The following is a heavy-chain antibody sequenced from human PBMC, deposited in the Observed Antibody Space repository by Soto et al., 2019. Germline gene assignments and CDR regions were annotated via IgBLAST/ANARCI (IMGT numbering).Heavy chain of an antibody. J-gene: IGHJ6*02. CDR3: VRQPLATLALYGMDV. CDR1: GDSVSANRAA. D-gene: IGHD6-6*01. V-gene: IGHV6-1*01. CDR2: TYDRSKWNF. Sequence: SGALSLTCVISGDSVSANRAAWKWVRQSPSRGLEWLGRTYDRSKWNFDYAESVKSRMSIIPDTSNNHFSLLLNYVTPEDTAVYYCVRQPLATLALYGMDVWGPGTKVTASS.